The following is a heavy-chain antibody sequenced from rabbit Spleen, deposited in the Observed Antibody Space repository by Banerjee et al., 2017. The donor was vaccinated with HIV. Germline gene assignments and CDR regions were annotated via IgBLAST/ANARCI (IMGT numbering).Heavy chain of an antibody. CDR2: INMVTGKS. CDR3: ARVGSGYFNF. V-gene: IGHV1S45*01. CDR1: GFSFSDRDV. J-gene: IGHJ3*01. D-gene: IGHD1-1*01. Sequence: QQQLVESGGGLVKPGAFLTLTCKASGFSFSDRDVMCWVPQAPGKGLEWITCINMVTGKSVYASWAKGRFIMSRTSSTTVTLQMTSLTAADTATYFCARVGSGYFNFWGQGTLVTVS.